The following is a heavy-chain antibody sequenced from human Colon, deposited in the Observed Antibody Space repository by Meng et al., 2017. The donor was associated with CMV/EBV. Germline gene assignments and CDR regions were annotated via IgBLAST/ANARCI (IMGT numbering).Heavy chain of an antibody. D-gene: IGHD6-6*01. CDR2: ISSSSSYI. Sequence: GESLKISCAASGFTFSSYSMNWVRQAPGKGLEWVSSISSSSSYIYYADSVKGRFTISRDNAKNPLYLQMNSLRAEDTAVYYCARGRSEYSSSSFGYWGQGTLVTVSS. CDR1: GFTFSSYS. V-gene: IGHV3-21*01. J-gene: IGHJ4*02. CDR3: ARGRSEYSSSSFGY.